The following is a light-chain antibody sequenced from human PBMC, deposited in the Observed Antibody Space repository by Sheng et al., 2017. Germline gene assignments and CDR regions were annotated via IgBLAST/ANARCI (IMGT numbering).Light chain of an antibody. CDR3: QQYYDTPT. Sequence: DIVMTQSPDSLAVSLGERATINCKSSETVLSSSNSKNHLAWYQQKAGQPPKLLIYWASTRQSGVPDRFSGSGSGTDFTLTISSLQAEDVAVYHCQQYYDTPTFGGGTKVEIK. CDR2: WAS. V-gene: IGKV4-1*01. CDR1: ETVLSSSNSKNH. J-gene: IGKJ4*01.